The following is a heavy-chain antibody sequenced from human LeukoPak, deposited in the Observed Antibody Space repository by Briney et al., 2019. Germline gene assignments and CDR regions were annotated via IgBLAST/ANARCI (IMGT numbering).Heavy chain of an antibody. CDR1: GGSISSSSYY. J-gene: IGHJ5*02. Sequence: SETLSLTCTVSGGSISSSSYYWGWIRQPPGKGLEWIGSIYYSGSTYYNPSLKSRFTISVDTSKNQFSLKLISVTAADTAVYYCARHAITMVRGVNWFDPWGQGTLVTVSS. CDR3: ARHAITMVRGVNWFDP. V-gene: IGHV4-39*01. CDR2: IYYSGST. D-gene: IGHD3-10*01.